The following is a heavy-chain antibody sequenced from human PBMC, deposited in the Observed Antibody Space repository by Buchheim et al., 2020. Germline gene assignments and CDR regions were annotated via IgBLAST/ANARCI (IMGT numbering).Heavy chain of an antibody. V-gene: IGHV1-18*01. D-gene: IGHD3-22*01. Sequence: QVQLVQSGAEVKKPGASVKVSCKASGYTFRDYGITWVRQAPGQGLEWMGWISAYNDYTNYAQKLQGRVTLTRDTSTSTTYMELRSLRSDDTAGYYCASVKAYYYDSSGRNYFDYWGQGTL. CDR3: ASVKAYYYDSSGRNYFDY. CDR2: ISAYNDYT. CDR1: GYTFRDYG. J-gene: IGHJ4*02.